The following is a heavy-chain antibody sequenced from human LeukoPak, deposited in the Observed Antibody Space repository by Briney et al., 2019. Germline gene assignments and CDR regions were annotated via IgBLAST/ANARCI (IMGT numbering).Heavy chain of an antibody. V-gene: IGHV4-59*12. CDR3: ARGITVTTGRGGYYYYMDV. D-gene: IGHD4-11*01. CDR2: ISHSGTT. J-gene: IGHJ6*03. Sequence: SETLSLTCIVSGGSTSSYYWSWIRQPPGKGLEWIGYISHSGTTYYSPSLRSRVTISVYTSKNQFSLKLSSVTAADTAVYYCARGITVTTGRGGYYYYMDVWGKGTTVTVSS. CDR1: GGSTSSYY.